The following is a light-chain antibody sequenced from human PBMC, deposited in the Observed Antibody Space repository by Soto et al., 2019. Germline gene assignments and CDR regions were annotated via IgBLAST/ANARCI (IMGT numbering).Light chain of an antibody. CDR1: QSISSW. J-gene: IGKJ1*01. Sequence: DIQMTQSPSTLSASVGDRVTITCRASQSISSWLAWYQQIPGKAPKLLIYKASSLESGVPSRFSGSGSGTEFTLTISCLQPDDFATYYCQQYNSYSWTFGQGTKVEFK. CDR2: KAS. CDR3: QQYNSYSWT. V-gene: IGKV1-5*03.